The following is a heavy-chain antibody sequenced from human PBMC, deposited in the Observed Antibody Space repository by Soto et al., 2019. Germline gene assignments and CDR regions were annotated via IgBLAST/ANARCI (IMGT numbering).Heavy chain of an antibody. CDR3: ARGIRGQNYYYYYYMDV. J-gene: IGHJ6*03. CDR2: MNPNSGNS. V-gene: IGHV1-8*01. Sequence: GASVKVCCKASGYTFTSYDINWVRQATGQGLEWMGWMNPNSGNSGYAQKFQGRVTMTRNTSISTAYMELSSLRSEDTAVYYCARGIRGQNYYYYYYMDVWGKGTTVTVSS. CDR1: GYTFTSYD.